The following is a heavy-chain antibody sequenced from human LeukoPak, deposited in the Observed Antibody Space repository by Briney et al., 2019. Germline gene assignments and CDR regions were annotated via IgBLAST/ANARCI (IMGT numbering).Heavy chain of an antibody. V-gene: IGHV4-59*08. J-gene: IGHJ5*02. CDR2: INYSGDT. CDR3: ARHRPGERRFDP. Sequence: PSETPSLTCTVSGXSIKSDYWSWIRQPPGKGLEWIAYINYSGDTNSNPSLKSRVTISVDTSKNQFSLNLSSVTAADTAVYFCARHRPGERRFDPWGQGALVTVSS. D-gene: IGHD3-16*01. CDR1: GXSIKSDY.